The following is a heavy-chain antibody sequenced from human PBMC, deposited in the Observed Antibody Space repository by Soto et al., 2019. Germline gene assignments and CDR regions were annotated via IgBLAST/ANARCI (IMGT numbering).Heavy chain of an antibody. V-gene: IGHV1-18*01. CDR1: GYTFTSYG. CDR2: ISAYNGNT. Sequence: GASVKVSCKASGYTFTSYGISWVRQAPGQGLEWMGWISAYNGNTNYAQKLQGRVTITTDTSTSTAYMELRSLRSDDTAVYYCARDPGLLVAAAKYFQHWGQGTLVTVSS. D-gene: IGHD6-13*01. J-gene: IGHJ1*01. CDR3: ARDPGLLVAAAKYFQH.